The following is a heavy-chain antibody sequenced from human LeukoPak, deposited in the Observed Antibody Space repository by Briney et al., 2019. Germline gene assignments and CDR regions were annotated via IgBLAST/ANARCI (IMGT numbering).Heavy chain of an antibody. CDR3: ARASVVTPGDPVPFYFDY. CDR1: GVTFSGLG. J-gene: IGHJ4*02. D-gene: IGHD4-23*01. CDR2: ISSSSSYI. V-gene: IGHV3-21*01. Sequence: GGSLRLSCVGAGVTFSGLGLDWVRQAPGKGLEWVSSISSSSSYIYYADSVKGRFTISRDNAKNSLFLLMNSLRAEDTAVYYCARASVVTPGDPVPFYFDYWGQGTLVTVSS.